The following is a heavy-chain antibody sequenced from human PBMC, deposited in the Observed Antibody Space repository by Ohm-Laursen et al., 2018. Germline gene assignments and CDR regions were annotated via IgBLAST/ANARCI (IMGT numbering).Heavy chain of an antibody. Sequence: TLSLTCTVSGGSISSGGYYYSWIRQHPGKGLEWIGYIYDSGSTYYNPSLKSRVTISVDTSKNQFSLKLSSVTSADTAVYYCARGLGFLEWSMRRFDPWGQGTLVTVSS. CDR3: ARGLGFLEWSMRRFDP. J-gene: IGHJ5*02. D-gene: IGHD3-3*01. CDR1: GGSISSGGYY. V-gene: IGHV4-31*03. CDR2: IYDSGST.